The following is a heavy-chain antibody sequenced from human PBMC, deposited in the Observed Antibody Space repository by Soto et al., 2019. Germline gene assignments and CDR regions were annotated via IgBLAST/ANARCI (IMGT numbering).Heavy chain of an antibody. J-gene: IGHJ6*03. CDR1: GYTFTSYG. D-gene: IGHD3-3*01. Sequence: ASVKVSCKASGYTFTSYGISWVRQAPGQGLEWMGWISAYNGNTNYAQKLQGRVTMTTDTSTSTAYMELRSLRSDDTAVYYCARVVTIFGVNYYMDVWGKGTTVTVSS. V-gene: IGHV1-18*01. CDR3: ARVVTIFGVNYYMDV. CDR2: ISAYNGNT.